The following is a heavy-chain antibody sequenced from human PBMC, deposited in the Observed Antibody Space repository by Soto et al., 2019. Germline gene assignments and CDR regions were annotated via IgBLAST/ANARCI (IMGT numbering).Heavy chain of an antibody. J-gene: IGHJ5*02. CDR2: IYWDDDK. CDR3: AHSLFDWLFGMGWFDP. Sequence: QITLKESGPTLVKPTQTLTLTCTFSGFSLSTSRVGVGWIRPPPGKALEWLALIYWDDDKRYRPSQKSRLTITKDTSKNQVVLTMTNMDPVDTATYYCAHSLFDWLFGMGWFDPWGQGTLVTVSS. CDR1: GFSLSTSRVG. D-gene: IGHD3-9*01. V-gene: IGHV2-5*02.